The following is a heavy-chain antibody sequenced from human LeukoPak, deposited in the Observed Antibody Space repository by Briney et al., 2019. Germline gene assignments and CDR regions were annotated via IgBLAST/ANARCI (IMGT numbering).Heavy chain of an antibody. CDR3: VKGSGASCFSGCDY. J-gene: IGHJ4*02. CDR1: GFTFSNYA. D-gene: IGHD2-15*01. V-gene: IGHV3-23*01. Sequence: GSLRLSCAASGFTFSNYAMSWVRQAPGKGLEWVSVISGSGDRTYYADSVKGRFTISRDNSQNTLYLQMNSLGAEDTSLYYCVKGSGASCFSGCDYWGQGTLVTVSS. CDR2: ISGSGDRT.